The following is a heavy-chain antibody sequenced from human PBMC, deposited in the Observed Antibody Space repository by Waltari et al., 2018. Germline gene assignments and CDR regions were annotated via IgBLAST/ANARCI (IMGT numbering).Heavy chain of an antibody. J-gene: IGHJ4*02. CDR2: IYYSGST. Sequence: QLQLQESGPGLVKPSETLSLTCTVSGGSISSSSYYWGWIRQPPGKGLEWIGSIYYSGSTYYNPSLKRRVTISVDTSKNQFSLKLSSVTAADTAVYYCARQGYSSSSVVSGYYFDYWGQGTLVTVSS. D-gene: IGHD6-6*01. V-gene: IGHV4-39*01. CDR3: ARQGYSSSSVVSGYYFDY. CDR1: GGSISSSSYY.